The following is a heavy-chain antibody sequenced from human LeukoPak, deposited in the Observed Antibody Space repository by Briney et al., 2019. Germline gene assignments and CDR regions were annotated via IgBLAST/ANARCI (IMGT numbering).Heavy chain of an antibody. Sequence: PSETLSLTCTVSGGSISSYYWSWIRQPPGKGLEWIGYIYYSGSTNYNPSLKSRVTISVDTSKNQFSLRLSSVTAADTAVYYCARSTRRRRGDYYYYGKDVWGKGTTVTVSS. CDR1: GGSISSYY. CDR2: IYYSGST. CDR3: ARSTRRRRGDYYYYGKDV. V-gene: IGHV4-59*01. D-gene: IGHD1-1*01. J-gene: IGHJ6*04.